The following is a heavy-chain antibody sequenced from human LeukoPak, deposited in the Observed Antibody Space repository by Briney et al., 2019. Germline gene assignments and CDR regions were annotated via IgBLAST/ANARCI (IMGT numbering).Heavy chain of an antibody. J-gene: IGHJ4*02. CDR1: GGSFSGYY. D-gene: IGHD4-17*01. CDR2: INHSGST. Sequence: SETLSLTCAVYGGSFSGYYWSWIRQPPGKGLEWIGEINHSGSTNYNPSLKSRVTISVDTSKNQFFLKLSSVTAADTAVCYCARGADYGDYLPFDYWGQGTLVTVSS. V-gene: IGHV4-34*01. CDR3: ARGADYGDYLPFDY.